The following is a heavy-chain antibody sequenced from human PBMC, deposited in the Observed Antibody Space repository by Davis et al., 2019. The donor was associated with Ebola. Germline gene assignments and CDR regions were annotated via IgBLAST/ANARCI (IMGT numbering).Heavy chain of an antibody. Sequence: AASVKVSCKASGYTFTDFAVNWLRQAPGQRPEWLGWITTNSGTPTYARGLSGRFVFSLDTSVNTAFLEISGLRTEDTGIYYCTRGMGELSLNWGQGTLVTVSS. CDR2: ITTNSGTP. V-gene: IGHV7-4-1*02. CDR3: TRGMGELSLN. D-gene: IGHD3-16*02. J-gene: IGHJ4*02. CDR1: GYTFTDFA.